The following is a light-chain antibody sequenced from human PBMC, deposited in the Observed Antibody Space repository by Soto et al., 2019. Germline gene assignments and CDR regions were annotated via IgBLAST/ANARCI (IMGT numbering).Light chain of an antibody. CDR2: INN. Sequence: QLVLTQPPSASGTPGQRVTISCSGSSSSIGSNPVNWYQQLPGTAPKLLIYINNQRPSGVPDRFSGSKSGTSASLAISGLQSDDEADYYCAAWDDSLNVVVFGGGTKVTVL. CDR1: SSSIGSNP. J-gene: IGLJ2*01. CDR3: AAWDDSLNVVV. V-gene: IGLV1-44*01.